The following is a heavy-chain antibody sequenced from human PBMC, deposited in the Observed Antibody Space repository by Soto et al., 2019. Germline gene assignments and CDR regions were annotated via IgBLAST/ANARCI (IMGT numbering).Heavy chain of an antibody. CDR2: ISSYNGNT. J-gene: IGHJ5*02. V-gene: IGHV1-18*01. Sequence: ASVKVSCKASGYTFTSYGISWVRQAPGQVVECMGWISSYNGNTNYXXELQGRVXXTTDTSTSTAXMELRXLRSDDTDVXDCARDHGIVATSCFDPWRQGTLVAVFS. CDR1: GYTFTSYG. D-gene: IGHD5-12*01. CDR3: ARDHGIVATSCFDP.